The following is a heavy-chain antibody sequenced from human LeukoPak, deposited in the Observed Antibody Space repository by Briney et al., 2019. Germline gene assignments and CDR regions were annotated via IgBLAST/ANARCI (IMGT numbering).Heavy chain of an antibody. V-gene: IGHV3-23*01. J-gene: IGHJ4*02. CDR3: AKGGKWDVTPFDY. CDR1: GFTFTSYS. Sequence: GGSLRLSCAASGFTFTSYSMNWVRQAPGKGLEWVSTISGGGDSTYYADSVKGRFTISRDNSKNTLYLQVNSLRAEDTAVYYCAKGGKWDVTPFDYWGQGTLVTVSS. D-gene: IGHD1-26*01. CDR2: ISGGGDST.